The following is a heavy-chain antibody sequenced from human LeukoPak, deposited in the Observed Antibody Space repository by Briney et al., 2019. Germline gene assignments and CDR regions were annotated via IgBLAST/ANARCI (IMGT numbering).Heavy chain of an antibody. J-gene: IGHJ6*03. CDR2: IYYSGST. CDR1: GGSISSSSNY. V-gene: IGHV4-39*01. Sequence: SETLSLTCTVSGGSISSSSNYWGWIRQPPGKGLEWIGSIYYSGSTYYNPSLKSRVTISVDTSKNQFSLKLSSVTAADTAVYYCARRGPYYYMDVWGKGTTVTVSS. D-gene: IGHD6-25*01. CDR3: ARRGPYYYMDV.